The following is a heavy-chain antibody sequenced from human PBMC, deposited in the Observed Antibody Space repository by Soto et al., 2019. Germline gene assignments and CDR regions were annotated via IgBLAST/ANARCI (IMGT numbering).Heavy chain of an antibody. D-gene: IGHD3-16*01. Sequence: KTSETLSLTCTFSGGSISSGGYYWSWIRQHPGKGLEWIGYIYYSGSTYYNPSLKSRVTISVDTSKNQFSLKLSSVTAADTAVYYCASGGETWPKASPLGYWGQGTLVTVSS. J-gene: IGHJ4*02. CDR3: ASGGETWPKASPLGY. CDR2: IYYSGST. CDR1: GGSISSGGYY. V-gene: IGHV4-31*03.